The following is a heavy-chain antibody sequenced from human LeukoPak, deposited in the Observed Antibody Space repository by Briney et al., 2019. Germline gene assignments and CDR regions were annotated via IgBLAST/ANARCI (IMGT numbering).Heavy chain of an antibody. Sequence: GGSLRLSCAASGFTFDDCAMHWVRQAPGKGLEWVSLITWDGGRTNYADSVKGRFTISRDNSKYSLYLQMNSLRAEDTALYYCAKGDASEVGSRHAFDDWGQGTLVTVSS. CDR2: ITWDGGRT. CDR3: AKGDASEVGSRHAFDD. J-gene: IGHJ4*02. V-gene: IGHV3-43D*03. CDR1: GFTFDDCA. D-gene: IGHD1-26*01.